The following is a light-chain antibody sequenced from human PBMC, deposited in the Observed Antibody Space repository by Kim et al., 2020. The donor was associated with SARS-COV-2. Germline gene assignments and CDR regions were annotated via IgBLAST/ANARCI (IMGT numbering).Light chain of an antibody. V-gene: IGKV1-39*01. Sequence: IRTYVNWYQQRPGKAPKLVIYSASRLQIGVPSRFSGSGSGTDFTLTISSLQAEDVATYYCQQSYVTSWTFGQGTKVDIK. J-gene: IGKJ1*01. CDR1: IRTY. CDR3: QQSYVTSWT. CDR2: SAS.